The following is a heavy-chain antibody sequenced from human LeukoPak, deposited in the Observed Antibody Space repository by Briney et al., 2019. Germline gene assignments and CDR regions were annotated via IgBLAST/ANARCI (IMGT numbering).Heavy chain of an antibody. CDR3: ARDANWFDP. CDR1: GGSISSYY. V-gene: IGHV4-59*01. CDR2: IYYSGGT. J-gene: IGHJ5*02. Sequence: SETLSLTCTFSGGSISSYYWSWIRQPPGKGLEWIGYIYYSGGTNSNPSLKNRVTISLDTSKNQFSLKLSSVTATDTAVYYCARDANWFDPWGQGTLVTVSS.